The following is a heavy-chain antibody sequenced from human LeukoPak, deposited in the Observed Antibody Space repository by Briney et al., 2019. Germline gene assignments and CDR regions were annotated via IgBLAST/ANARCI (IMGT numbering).Heavy chain of an antibody. D-gene: IGHD2-2*01. J-gene: IGHJ5*02. Sequence: GGSLRLSCATSGFSFSSYAMSWVRQAPGKGLEWVSAMSSSDDGRYYAASVRGRFTISRDNSKNTLFLQMNSLSAEDTAVYSCAKMGYCSSISCENDWFDPWGQGTLVTVSS. CDR1: GFSFSSYA. CDR2: MSSSDDGR. CDR3: AKMGYCSSISCENDWFDP. V-gene: IGHV3-23*01.